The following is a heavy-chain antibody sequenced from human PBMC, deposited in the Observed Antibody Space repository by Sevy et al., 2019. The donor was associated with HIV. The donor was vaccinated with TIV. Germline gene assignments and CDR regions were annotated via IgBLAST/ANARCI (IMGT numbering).Heavy chain of an antibody. CDR1: GYTFTNYG. CDR2: VSAYNGNT. J-gene: IGHJ6*02. D-gene: IGHD3-10*01. Sequence: ASVKVSCESSGYTFTNYGISWVRQAPGQGLEWMGWVSAYNGNTNYAQKLQGRVTMTKDTSTSTAYMELMSLRSDDTAVYYCARDTIPMVQGVIITPYYYGMDVWGQGTTVTVSS. V-gene: IGHV1-18*01. CDR3: ARDTIPMVQGVIITPYYYGMDV.